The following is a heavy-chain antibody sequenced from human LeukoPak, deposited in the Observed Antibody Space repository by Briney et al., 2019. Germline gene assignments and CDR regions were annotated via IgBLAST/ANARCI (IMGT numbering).Heavy chain of an antibody. CDR3: ARDFTPYCSSTSCSWFDP. CDR2: ISAYSGDT. J-gene: IGHJ5*02. Sequence: ASVKVSCKASGYTFSSYGISWVRQAPGQGLEWVGWISAYSGDTIYAQKLQGRVTMTTDISTSTAYMELRSLISDDTAVYYCARDFTPYCSSTSCSWFDPWGQGTLVTVSS. V-gene: IGHV1-18*01. CDR1: GYTFSSYG. D-gene: IGHD2-2*01.